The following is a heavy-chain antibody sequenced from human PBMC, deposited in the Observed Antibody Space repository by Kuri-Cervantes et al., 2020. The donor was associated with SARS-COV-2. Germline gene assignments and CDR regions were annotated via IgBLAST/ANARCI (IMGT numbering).Heavy chain of an antibody. CDR1: SASFGNYY. CDR2: INLSGGT. Sequence: SETLSLTCAVYSASFGNYYWSWIRQPPGKGLEWIADINLSGGTNYSLSLKSRVTISVDTSKNQFSLEMRSVSAADTAIYYCARGLIAVLPSPFLGLGPHYYPYHMDVWGPGTTVTVSS. CDR3: ARGLIAVLPSPFLGLGPHYYPYHMDV. D-gene: IGHD2-2*01. V-gene: IGHV4-34*01. J-gene: IGHJ6*02.